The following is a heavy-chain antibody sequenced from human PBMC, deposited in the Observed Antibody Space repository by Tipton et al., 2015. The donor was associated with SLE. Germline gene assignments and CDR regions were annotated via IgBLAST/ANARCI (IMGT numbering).Heavy chain of an antibody. CDR3: AKVLSYGSGSSRNSPYY. J-gene: IGHJ4*02. Sequence: SLRLSCAASGFTFSSYAMSWVRQAPGKGLEWVSAISGSGGSTYYADSVKGRFTISRDNSKNTLYLQMNSLRAEDTAVYYCAKVLSYGSGSSRNSPYYWGQGTLVTVSS. V-gene: IGHV3-23*01. D-gene: IGHD3-10*01. CDR2: ISGSGGST. CDR1: GFTFSSYA.